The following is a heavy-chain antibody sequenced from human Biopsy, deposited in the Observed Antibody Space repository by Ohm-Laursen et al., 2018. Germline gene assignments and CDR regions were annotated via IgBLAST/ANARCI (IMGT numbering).Heavy chain of an antibody. D-gene: IGHD1-26*01. CDR3: ARWETTLGRSLDS. V-gene: IGHV1-8*01. CDR1: GYTFTSHD. J-gene: IGHJ4*02. Sequence: ASSVKVSCKASGYTFTSHDINWVRQATGQGLEWMGWMSPNTGNTVYAQRFQDRVTMTSDTSTGTAYMELTSLTSDDTAVYFCARWETTLGRSLDSRGQGTLVAVSS. CDR2: MSPNTGNT.